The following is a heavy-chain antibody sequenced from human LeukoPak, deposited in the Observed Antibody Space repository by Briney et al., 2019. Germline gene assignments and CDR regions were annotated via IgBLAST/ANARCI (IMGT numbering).Heavy chain of an antibody. D-gene: IGHD6-13*01. CDR1: GFSFSGYG. J-gene: IGHJ3*02. V-gene: IGHV3-30*02. Sequence: GGSLRLSCAASGFSFSGYGMHWVRQAPGKGLECVAFIRYDGSNKYYADSVKGRFTISRDNSKNTLYLQMNSLRAEGTAVYYCAKEDSSSWSPNTDAFDIWGQGTMVTVSS. CDR2: IRYDGSNK. CDR3: AKEDSSSWSPNTDAFDI.